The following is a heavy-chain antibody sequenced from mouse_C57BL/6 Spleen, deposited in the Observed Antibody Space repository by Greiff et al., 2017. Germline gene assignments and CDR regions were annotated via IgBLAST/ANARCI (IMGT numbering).Heavy chain of an antibody. Sequence: QVQLQQSGPGLVQPSQSLSITCPVSGFSLNSYGVHWVRQSPGKGLEWLGVIWSGGSTDYNAAFISRLSISKDNSKIQVFFKMTSLQADDTAIYYCSRTGPEAWYAYWGQGTLVTFSA. CDR1: GFSLNSYG. CDR3: SRTGPEAWYAY. V-gene: IGHV2-2*01. J-gene: IGHJ3*01. CDR2: IWSGGST. D-gene: IGHD3-3*01.